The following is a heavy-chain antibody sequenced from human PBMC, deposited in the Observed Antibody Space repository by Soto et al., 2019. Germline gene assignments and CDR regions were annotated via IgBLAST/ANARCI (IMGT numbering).Heavy chain of an antibody. D-gene: IGHD1-26*01. CDR2: IKQDGSGK. V-gene: IGHV3-7*05. J-gene: IGHJ4*02. Sequence: EVQLVESGGGLVQPGGSLRLSCAASGFTFSSYWMSWVRQAPGKGLEWVANIKQDGSGKYYVDSVKGRFTISRDNAKNSLYLQMNSLRAKDTAVYYCAREGDIVGATLDYWGQGTLVTVSS. CDR1: GFTFSSYW. CDR3: AREGDIVGATLDY.